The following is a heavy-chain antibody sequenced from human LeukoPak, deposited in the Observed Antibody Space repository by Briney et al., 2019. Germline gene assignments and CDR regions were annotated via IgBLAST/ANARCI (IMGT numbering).Heavy chain of an antibody. V-gene: IGHV4-4*07. CDR3: ARAPPKNYDFWSGYHPFDY. CDR2: IYTSGST. J-gene: IGHJ4*02. Sequence: PSETLSLTCTVSGGSISSYYWSWIRQPAGKGLEWIGRIYTSGSTNYNPSLKSRVTMSVDTSKNQFSLKLSSVTAADTAVYYCARAPPKNYDFWSGYHPFDYWDQGTLVTVSS. D-gene: IGHD3-3*01. CDR1: GGSISSYY.